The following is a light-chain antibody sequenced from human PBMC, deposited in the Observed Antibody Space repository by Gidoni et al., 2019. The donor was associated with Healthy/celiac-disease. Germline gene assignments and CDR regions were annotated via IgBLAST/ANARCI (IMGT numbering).Light chain of an antibody. CDR1: QSVCSS. J-gene: IGKJ4*01. Sequence: EIVFTHSPATLSLSPGERAPLSCRAGQSVCSSLAWYQQKPGQAPRLLIYDASNRATGIPARFSGSGSGTDFTLTISSLEPEDFAVYYCQQRSNWPPVFGGGTKVEIK. V-gene: IGKV3-11*01. CDR2: DAS. CDR3: QQRSNWPPV.